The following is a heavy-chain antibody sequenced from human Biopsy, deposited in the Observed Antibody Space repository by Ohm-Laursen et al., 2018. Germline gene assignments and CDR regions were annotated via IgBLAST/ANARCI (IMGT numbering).Heavy chain of an antibody. Sequence: GSLRLSCTASGFDFSDYSMSWVRQAPGKGLEWVSSVTTTSSYIYYADSVKGRFTIFRDNAKNSLYLQMNSLRAEDTAVYYCARGVDYYDPYHYYALDVWGQGTTVTVSS. J-gene: IGHJ6*02. V-gene: IGHV3-21*01. D-gene: IGHD3-22*01. CDR2: VTTTSSYI. CDR3: ARGVDYYDPYHYYALDV. CDR1: GFDFSDYS.